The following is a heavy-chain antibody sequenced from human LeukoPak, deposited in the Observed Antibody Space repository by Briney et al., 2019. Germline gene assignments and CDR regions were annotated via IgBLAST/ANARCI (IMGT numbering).Heavy chain of an antibody. J-gene: IGHJ3*02. V-gene: IGHV3-7*01. Sequence: GKGLEWVANIKKDGSERYYVDSVKGRFTISRDNTKKSLYLQMNTLRAEDTAVYYCARDLAGPPQEAFDIWGQGTMVTVSS. CDR3: ARDLAGPPQEAFDI. CDR2: IKKDGSER.